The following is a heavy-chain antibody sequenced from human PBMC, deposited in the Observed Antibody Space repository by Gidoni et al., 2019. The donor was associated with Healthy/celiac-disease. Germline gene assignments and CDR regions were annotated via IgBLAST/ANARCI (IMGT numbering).Heavy chain of an antibody. V-gene: IGHV3-21*01. CDR2: ISSSSSYI. D-gene: IGHD3-9*01. CDR3: ARSRTGYPKGDAFDI. Sequence: EVQLVESGGGLVKPGGSLRLSCAASGSPFSRYSMNWVRQAPGKGLEWVSSISSSSSYIYYADSVKGRFTISRDNAKNSLYLQMNSLRAEDTAVYYCARSRTGYPKGDAFDIWGQGTMVTVSS. J-gene: IGHJ3*02. CDR1: GSPFSRYS.